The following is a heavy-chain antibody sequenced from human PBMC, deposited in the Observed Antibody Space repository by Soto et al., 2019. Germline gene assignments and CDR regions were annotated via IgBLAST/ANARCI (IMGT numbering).Heavy chain of an antibody. CDR1: GFMFGTYW. CDR2: IKHDGNEK. Sequence: GGSLRLSCAATGFMFGTYWMSWVRQAPGKGLERVANIKHDGNEKYYADSVKGRFTVSRDNVKNFLHLQMSSLRGDDTSVYFCVRATLSWGHYYFRGLDVWGQGTTVTVSS. V-gene: IGHV3-7*01. CDR3: VRATLSWGHYYFRGLDV. J-gene: IGHJ6*02. D-gene: IGHD3-22*01.